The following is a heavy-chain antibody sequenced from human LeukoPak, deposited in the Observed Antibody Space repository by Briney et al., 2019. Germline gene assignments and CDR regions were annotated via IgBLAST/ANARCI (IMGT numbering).Heavy chain of an antibody. J-gene: IGHJ4*02. CDR2: IYYSGST. CDR3: ARGFLEWLPIDY. Sequence: PSETLSLTCSVSGGSISSGDYYWSWIRQPPGKGLEWIGYIYYSGSTYYNPSLKSRVTISVDTSKNQFSLKLSPVTAADTAVYYCARGFLEWLPIDYWGQGTLVTVSS. D-gene: IGHD3-3*01. CDR1: GGSISSGDYY. V-gene: IGHV4-30-4*08.